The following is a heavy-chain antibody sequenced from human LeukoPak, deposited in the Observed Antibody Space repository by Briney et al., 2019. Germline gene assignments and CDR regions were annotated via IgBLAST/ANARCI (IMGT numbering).Heavy chain of an antibody. Sequence: PGGSLRLSCAASEFTFSSYSMNWVRQAPGKGLEWVSSISSSGNYIYYADSVKGRFTISRDNAKNSLYLQMNSLRAEDTAVYYCARGVPAAPIHPTGFVTYYYYYMDVWGEGTTVTVSS. CDR1: EFTFSSYS. D-gene: IGHD2-2*01. V-gene: IGHV3-21*01. J-gene: IGHJ6*03. CDR3: ARGVPAAPIHPTGFVTYYYYYMDV. CDR2: ISSSGNYI.